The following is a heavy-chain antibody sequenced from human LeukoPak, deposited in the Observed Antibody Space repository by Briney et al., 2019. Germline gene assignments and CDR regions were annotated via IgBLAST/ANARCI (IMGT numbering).Heavy chain of an antibody. Sequence: ASVKVSCKASGYSFITYYVHWVRQAPGQGLEWMGFIIPDSGGTTYQHKFQGRVTMTRDTSISTFYMELSSLRPDDTAVYYCSTEDKYCTGANCGVFWGQGTLVTVSS. CDR2: IIPDSGGT. CDR1: GYSFITYY. J-gene: IGHJ4*02. CDR3: STEDKYCTGANCGVF. D-gene: IGHD2-8*02. V-gene: IGHV1-2*02.